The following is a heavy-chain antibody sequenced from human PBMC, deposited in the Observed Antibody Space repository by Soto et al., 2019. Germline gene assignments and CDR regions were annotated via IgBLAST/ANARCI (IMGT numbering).Heavy chain of an antibody. CDR1: GFTFSSSA. V-gene: IGHV3-23*01. D-gene: IGHD3-10*01. Sequence: EVQLLESGGGLVQPGGSLRLSCAASGFTFSSSAMSWVRQAPGKRLEWVSAISGSGGSPYYADSVKGRFTISRDNYKKTLYLQTNSLRAEDTAVYYCALDYYGSGSYPNDAFDIWGQGTMVTVSS. CDR3: ALDYYGSGSYPNDAFDI. J-gene: IGHJ3*02. CDR2: ISGSGGSP.